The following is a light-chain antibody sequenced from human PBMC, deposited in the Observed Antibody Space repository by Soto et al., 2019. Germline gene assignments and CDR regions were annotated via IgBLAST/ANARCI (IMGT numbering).Light chain of an antibody. CDR1: SSDVGGYNY. CDR3: CSYAGSYV. J-gene: IGLJ1*01. Sequence: QSVLTKPRSVSGSPGQSVTISCTGTSSDVGGYNYVSWYQQHPGKAPKLMIYDVSKRPSGVPDRFSGSKSGNTASLTISGLQAEDEADYYCCSYAGSYVFGTGTKLTVL. CDR2: DVS. V-gene: IGLV2-11*01.